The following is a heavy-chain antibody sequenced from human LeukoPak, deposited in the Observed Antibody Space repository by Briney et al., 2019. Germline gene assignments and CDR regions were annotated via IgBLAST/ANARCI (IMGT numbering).Heavy chain of an antibody. CDR1: GFTFSSYA. V-gene: IGHV3-23*01. Sequence: GGSLRLSGAASGFTFSSYAMSWVRQAPGKGLEWVSAISGSGGSTYYADSVKGRFTISRDNSKNTLYLQMNSLRAEDTAVYYCAKDAEGVDPGYYYYGMDVWGQGTTVTVSS. J-gene: IGHJ6*02. D-gene: IGHD3/OR15-3a*01. CDR3: AKDAEGVDPGYYYYGMDV. CDR2: ISGSGGST.